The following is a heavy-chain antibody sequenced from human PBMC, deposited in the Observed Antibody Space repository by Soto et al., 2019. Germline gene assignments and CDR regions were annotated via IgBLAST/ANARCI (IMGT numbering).Heavy chain of an antibody. D-gene: IGHD3-3*01. CDR1: GFSLSTSGAA. CDR3: APRATITMFGFVIDNGVWFDP. V-gene: IGHV2-5*02. CDR2: IYWDGDK. J-gene: IGHJ5*02. Sequence: QINLKESAPTVVKPTQTLTLTCTFSGFSLSTSGAAVGWIRQPPGRALEWVALIYWDGDKRYNRYNPSLDRRVSVTQDTSKNQVALTLTNVDLADTATYFCAPRATITMFGFVIDNGVWFDPWGQGPRVIVSS.